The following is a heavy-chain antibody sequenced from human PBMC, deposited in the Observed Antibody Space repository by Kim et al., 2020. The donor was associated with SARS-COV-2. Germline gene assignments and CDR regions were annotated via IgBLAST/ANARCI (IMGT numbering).Heavy chain of an antibody. J-gene: IGHJ4*02. CDR1: GGSISSGSYY. CDR2: IYTSGST. CDR3: AREVVGATVYYFDY. V-gene: IGHV4-61*02. D-gene: IGHD1-26*01. Sequence: SETLSLTCTVSGGSISSGSYYWSWIRHPAGKGLEWIGRIYTSGSTNYNPSLKSRVTISVDTSKNQFSLKLSSVTAADTAVYYCAREVVGATVYYFDYWGQGPLVTVSS.